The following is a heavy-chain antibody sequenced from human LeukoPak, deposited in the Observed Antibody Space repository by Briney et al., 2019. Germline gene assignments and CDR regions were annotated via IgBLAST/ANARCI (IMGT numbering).Heavy chain of an antibody. J-gene: IGHJ4*02. Sequence: ASVKVSCKASGYTFTSYYMHWVRQAPGQGLEWMGIINPSGGSTSCAQKFQGRVTMTRDTSTSTVYMELSSLRSEDTAVYYCAREGNYYDSSGYYDYWGQGTLVTVSS. CDR1: GYTFTSYY. CDR3: AREGNYYDSSGYYDY. CDR2: INPSGGST. V-gene: IGHV1-46*01. D-gene: IGHD3-22*01.